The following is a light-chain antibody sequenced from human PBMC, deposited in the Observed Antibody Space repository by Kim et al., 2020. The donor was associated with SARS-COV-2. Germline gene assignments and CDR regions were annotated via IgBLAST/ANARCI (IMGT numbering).Light chain of an antibody. CDR3: QQYLSYPWT. J-gene: IGKJ1*01. CDR1: QSINRW. V-gene: IGKV1-5*01. CDR2: DAS. Sequence: ASVGDSVTITCRASQSINRWLAWYQQSPGKAPNFLIYDASSLGSGVPSRFTGSGSGTEFTLTISSLQPDDSATYYCQQYLSYPWTFGQGTKVEI.